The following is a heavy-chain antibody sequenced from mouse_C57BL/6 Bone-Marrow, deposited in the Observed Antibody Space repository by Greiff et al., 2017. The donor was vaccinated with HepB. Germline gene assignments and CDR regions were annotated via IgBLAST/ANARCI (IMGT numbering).Heavy chain of an antibody. V-gene: IGHV4-1*01. CDR3: ARPRYGSSLWYFDV. CDR1: GIDFSRYW. CDR2: INPDSSTI. J-gene: IGHJ1*03. Sequence: EVKLLESGGGLVQPGGSLKLSCAASGIDFSRYWMSWVRRAPGKGLEWIGEINPDSSTINYAPSLKDKFIISRDNAKNTLYLQMSKVRSEDTALYYCARPRYGSSLWYFDVWGTGTTVTVSS. D-gene: IGHD1-1*01.